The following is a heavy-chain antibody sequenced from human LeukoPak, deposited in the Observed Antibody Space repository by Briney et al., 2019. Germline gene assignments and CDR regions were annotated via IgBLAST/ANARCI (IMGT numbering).Heavy chain of an antibody. V-gene: IGHV7-4-1*02. CDR1: GYTFTSYA. Sequence: GGSLRLSCTASGYTFTSYAMNWVRQAPGQGLEWMGWINTNTGNPTYAQGFTGRFVFSLDTSVSTAYLQISSLKAEDTAVYYCARVGLPRYYYYMDVWGKGTTVTVSS. CDR3: ARVGLPRYYYYMDV. CDR2: INTNTGNP. J-gene: IGHJ6*03. D-gene: IGHD2/OR15-2a*01.